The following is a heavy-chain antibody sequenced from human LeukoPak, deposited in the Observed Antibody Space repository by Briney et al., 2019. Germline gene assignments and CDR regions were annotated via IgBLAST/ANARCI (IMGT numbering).Heavy chain of an antibody. CDR3: TRDPATLLWFGDRHYYMDV. J-gene: IGHJ6*03. Sequence: PGGSLRLSCTASGFTFGDYAMSWVRQAPGKGLEWVGFIRSKAYGGTTEYAASVKGRFTISRDDSKSIAYLQMNSLKTEDTAVYYCTRDPATLLWFGDRHYYMDVWGKGTTVTISS. CDR1: GFTFGDYA. D-gene: IGHD3-10*01. CDR2: IRSKAYGGTT. V-gene: IGHV3-49*04.